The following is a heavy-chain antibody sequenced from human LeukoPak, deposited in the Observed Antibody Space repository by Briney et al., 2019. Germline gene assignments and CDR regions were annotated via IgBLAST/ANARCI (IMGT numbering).Heavy chain of an antibody. CDR1: GYTFTSYY. D-gene: IGHD6-13*01. V-gene: IGHV1-46*01. J-gene: IGHJ4*02. CDR2: INPSGGST. CDR3: ASKAPPASST. Sequence: ASVKVSCKASGYTFTSYYMHWVRQAPGQGLEWMGIINPSGGSTSYAQKFQGRVTMTRDTSISTAYMELSRLRSDDTAVYYCASKAPPASSTWGQGTLVTVSS.